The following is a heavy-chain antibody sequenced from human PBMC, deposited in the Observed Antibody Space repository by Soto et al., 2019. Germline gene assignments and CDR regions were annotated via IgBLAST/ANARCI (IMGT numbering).Heavy chain of an antibody. Sequence: GESLKISCKGSGYSFASHWVAWVRQMPEKGLEWIGTIYPGDSDTKYSSAFRGHVTISADTSVSTAYLQWRSLEATDSAIYYCARYTGSYWHYLDFWGQGTLVTVSS. CDR1: GYSFASHW. V-gene: IGHV5-51*01. J-gene: IGHJ4*02. CDR3: ARYTGSYWHYLDF. CDR2: IYPGDSDT. D-gene: IGHD1-26*01.